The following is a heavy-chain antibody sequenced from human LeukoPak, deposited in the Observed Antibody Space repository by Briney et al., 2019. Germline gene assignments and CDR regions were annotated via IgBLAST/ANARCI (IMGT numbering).Heavy chain of an antibody. CDR2: INPSGGST. Sequence: GASVKVSCKASGYTFTSYDINWVRQATGQGLEWMGIINPSGGSTSYAQKFQGRVTMTRDMSTSTVYMELSSLRSEDTAVYYCARAPIAAAGGGFDPWGQGTLVTVSS. D-gene: IGHD6-13*01. V-gene: IGHV1-46*01. CDR3: ARAPIAAAGGGFDP. CDR1: GYTFTSYD. J-gene: IGHJ5*02.